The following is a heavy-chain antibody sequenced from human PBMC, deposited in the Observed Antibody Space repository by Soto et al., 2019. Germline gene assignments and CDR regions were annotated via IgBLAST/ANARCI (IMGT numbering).Heavy chain of an antibody. D-gene: IGHD3-10*01. CDR1: GFTFSSYA. J-gene: IGHJ4*02. CDR2: ISGSGDFT. V-gene: IGHV3-23*01. CDR3: AKGFYGSGSYYNERAFDS. Sequence: GGSLRLSCAASGFTFSSYAISWVRQTPGKGLEWVSVISGSGDFTYYADSVKGRFTISRDNPKNTIYLQMNSLRAEDTAVYYSAKGFYGSGSYYNERAFDSWGQGTLVTVSS.